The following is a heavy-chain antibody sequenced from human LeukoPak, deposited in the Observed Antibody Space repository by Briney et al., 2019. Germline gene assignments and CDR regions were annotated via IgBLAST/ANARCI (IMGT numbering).Heavy chain of an antibody. CDR1: GYTFTGYY. V-gene: IGHV1-2*02. J-gene: IGHJ6*03. Sequence: ASVKVSCKASGYTFTGYYMHWVRQAPGQGLEWMGWINPNSGGTNYAQKFQGRVTMTRDTSISTAYMELSRLRSDDTAVYYCARNGGTMVRGVNYYMDVWGKGTTVTVSS. CDR2: INPNSGGT. D-gene: IGHD3-10*01. CDR3: ARNGGTMVRGVNYYMDV.